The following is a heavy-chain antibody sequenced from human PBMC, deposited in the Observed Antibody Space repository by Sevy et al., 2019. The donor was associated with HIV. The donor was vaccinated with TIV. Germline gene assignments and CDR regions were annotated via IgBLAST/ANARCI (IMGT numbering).Heavy chain of an antibody. Sequence: GGALRLSCEASGFPFSSHWMHWVRQGPGQGLVWVSGINSDDTSIPYGASVKGRFTISSNNVKNTLYLQMSSLRAEDTAWYYCARGSGVAFDYWGQGTLVTVSS. V-gene: IGHV3-74*01. CDR2: INSDDTSI. CDR1: GFPFSSHW. J-gene: IGHJ4*02. CDR3: ARGSGVAFDY. D-gene: IGHD3-10*01.